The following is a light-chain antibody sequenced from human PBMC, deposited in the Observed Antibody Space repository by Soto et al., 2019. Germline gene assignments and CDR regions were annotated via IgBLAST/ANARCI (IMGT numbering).Light chain of an antibody. CDR3: CSFAGSFYV. CDR1: SRDVDAYDF. V-gene: IGLV2-11*01. CDR2: EVS. Sequence: QSALTQPRSVSGSPGQSVAISCTGTSRDVDAYDFVSWYQHHPGKATKLIISEVSKRPSAVSHRFSCSKSCNTASLTISGLQAEDEADYFCCSFAGSFYVFGTGTKLTVL. J-gene: IGLJ1*01.